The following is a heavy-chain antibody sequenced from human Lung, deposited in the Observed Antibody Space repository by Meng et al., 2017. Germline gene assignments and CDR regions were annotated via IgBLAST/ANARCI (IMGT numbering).Heavy chain of an antibody. CDR3: TRDQLWFGDFDY. V-gene: IGHV3-33*01. CDR1: GFTLSYFG. J-gene: IGHJ4*02. Sequence: QVEWVEVGVGVVQPGKSLRLSCSASGFTLSYFGMHWVRQAPGKGLEWLAIIWFDGSKAYYADSVKGRFTISRDNSKNTVYLQMNSLRGEDTAVYYCTRDQLWFGDFDYWGQGTLVTVSS. D-gene: IGHD3-10*01. CDR2: IWFDGSKA.